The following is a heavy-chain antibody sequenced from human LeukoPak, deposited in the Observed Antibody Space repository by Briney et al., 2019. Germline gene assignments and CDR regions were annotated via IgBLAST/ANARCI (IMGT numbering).Heavy chain of an antibody. D-gene: IGHD4-17*01. Sequence: GSSVAVSCKASGYTFTSYGISWVRQAPGQGLEWMGWISAYNGNTNYAQKLQGRVTMTTDTSTSTAYMELRGLRSDDTAVYYCARDFRYQTSASMPFYGDYAEAHDAFDSWGQGTMVTVSS. J-gene: IGHJ3*02. CDR1: GYTFTSYG. V-gene: IGHV1-18*01. CDR2: ISAYNGNT. CDR3: ARDFRYQTSASMPFYGDYAEAHDAFDS.